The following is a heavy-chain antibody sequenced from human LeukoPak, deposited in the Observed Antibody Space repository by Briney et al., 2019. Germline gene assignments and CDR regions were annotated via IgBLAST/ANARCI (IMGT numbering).Heavy chain of an antibody. Sequence: GGSLRLSCAASGFTFSSYWMIWVRQAPGKGLEWVANIKQDGSLKYYVDSVKGRFTISRDNAKNSLYLQMNSLRVEDTGLYYCAKSAGGSCYSAIAYWGQGTLVAVSS. CDR2: IKQDGSLK. D-gene: IGHD2-15*01. CDR1: GFTFSSYW. CDR3: AKSAGGSCYSAIAY. V-gene: IGHV3-7*01. J-gene: IGHJ4*02.